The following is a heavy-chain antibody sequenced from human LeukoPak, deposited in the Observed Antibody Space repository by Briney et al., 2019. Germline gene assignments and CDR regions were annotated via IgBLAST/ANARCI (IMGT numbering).Heavy chain of an antibody. CDR2: IYYSGST. D-gene: IGHD5-24*01. Sequence: PSETLSLTCTVSGGSISSSSYYWGWIRQPPGKGLEWIETIYYSGSTYYNPSLKSQVTISVDTSKNQFSLKLSSVTAADTAVYYCARDGYNPIDYWGQGTLVTVSS. CDR1: GGSISSSSYY. CDR3: ARDGYNPIDY. V-gene: IGHV4-39*02. J-gene: IGHJ4*02.